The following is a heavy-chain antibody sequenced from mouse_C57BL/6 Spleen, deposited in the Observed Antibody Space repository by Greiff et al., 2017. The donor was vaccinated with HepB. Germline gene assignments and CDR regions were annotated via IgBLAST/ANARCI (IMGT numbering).Heavy chain of an antibody. CDR3: ARVYYGSSYSYYFDY. Sequence: DVKLVESGGGLVKPGGSLKLSCAASGFTFSSYTMSWVRQTPEKRLVWVATISGGGGNTYYPDSVKGRFTISRDNAKNTLYLQMSSLRSEDTALYYCARVYYGSSYSYYFDYWGQGTTLTVSS. D-gene: IGHD1-1*01. CDR2: ISGGGGNT. J-gene: IGHJ2*01. CDR1: GFTFSSYT. V-gene: IGHV5-9*01.